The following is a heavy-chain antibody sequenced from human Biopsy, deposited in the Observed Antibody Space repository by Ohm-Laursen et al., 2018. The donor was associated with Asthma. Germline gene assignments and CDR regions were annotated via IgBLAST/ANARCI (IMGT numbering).Heavy chain of an antibody. V-gene: IGHV4-59*01. CDR3: ARLADCSGGACYSYGWFDP. CDR1: GGSISSFY. J-gene: IGHJ5*02. D-gene: IGHD2-15*01. Sequence: SETLSLTCSVYGGSISSFYWSWIRQSPEKGLEWMGYVYWTGSTNYNPSLKSRITMSVDTSKNRMFLELTSVTAADTAVYYCARLADCSGGACYSYGWFDPWGQGTRVTVSS. CDR2: VYWTGST.